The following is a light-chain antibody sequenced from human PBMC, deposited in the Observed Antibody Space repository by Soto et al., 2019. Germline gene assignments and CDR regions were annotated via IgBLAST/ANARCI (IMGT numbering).Light chain of an antibody. CDR3: QQHMTYSRT. V-gene: IGKV1-5*03. J-gene: IGKJ1*01. CDR2: EAS. Sequence: DIQMTQSPSTLSASVGDRVTITCRASQSISTWLTWYQQKPGKAPKVLITEASSLETGVPSRFSGSGSGTEFTLTISSLQPDDFATYYCQQHMTYSRTFGQGTKVEIK. CDR1: QSISTW.